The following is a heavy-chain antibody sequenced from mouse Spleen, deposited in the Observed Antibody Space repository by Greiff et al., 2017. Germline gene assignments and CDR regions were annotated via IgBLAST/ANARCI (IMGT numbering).Heavy chain of an antibody. V-gene: IGHV5-9-3*01. CDR1: GFTFSSYA. Sequence: EVLLVESGGGLVKPGGSLKLSCAASGFTFSSYAMSWVRQTPEQRLEWVATISSGGSYTYYPDSVKGRFTISRDNAKNTLYLQMGSLRAEDTAMYYCARQRDWYFDGWGAGTTVTVSS. CDR2: ISSGGSYT. J-gene: IGHJ1*01. CDR3: ARQRDWYFDG.